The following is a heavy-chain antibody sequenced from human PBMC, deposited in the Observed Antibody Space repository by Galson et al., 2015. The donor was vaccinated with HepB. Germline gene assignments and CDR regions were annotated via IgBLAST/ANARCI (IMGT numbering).Heavy chain of an antibody. V-gene: IGHV5-10-1*01. CDR3: ARFYYDSTGYYLFWDY. J-gene: IGHJ4*02. CDR1: GYSFTSYW. D-gene: IGHD3-22*01. Sequence: QSGAEVKKPGESLKISCKGSGYSFTSYWISWVRQMPGKGLEWMGRINPSDSYTNYSPSFQGHVTISVDKSISTAYLQWTSLKASDTAMYYCARFYYDSTGYYLFWDYWGQGTLVTVSS. CDR2: INPSDSYT.